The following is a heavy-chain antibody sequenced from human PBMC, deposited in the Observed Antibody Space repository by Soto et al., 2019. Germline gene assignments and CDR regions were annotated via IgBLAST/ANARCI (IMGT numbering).Heavy chain of an antibody. CDR1: GFTFSSYA. V-gene: IGHV3-30-3*01. CDR2: ISYDGSNK. J-gene: IGHJ6*02. D-gene: IGHD3-16*01. CDR3: ARDHCVWGYYAYGMGV. Sequence: QVQLVESGGGVVQPGRSLRLSCAASGFTFSSYAMHWVRQAPGKGLEWVAVISYDGSNKYYADSVKGRFTISRDNSKNTLHLQMSSARAEDTAGDYCARDHCVWGYYAYGMGVLGQGTTVTVSS.